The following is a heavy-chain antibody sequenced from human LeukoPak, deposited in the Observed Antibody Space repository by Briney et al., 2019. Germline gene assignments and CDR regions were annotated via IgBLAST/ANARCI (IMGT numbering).Heavy chain of an antibody. CDR2: IYTSGST. J-gene: IGHJ4*02. CDR1: GGSISSGSYY. CDR3: AREVRPYNYLDY. D-gene: IGHD1-14*01. V-gene: IGHV4-61*02. Sequence: SETLSLTCTVSGGSISSGSYYWSWIRQPAGKGLEWIGRIYTSGSTNYNPSLKSRVAISVDTSKNQFSLKLSSVAAADTAVYYCAREVRPYNYLDYWGQGTLVTVSS.